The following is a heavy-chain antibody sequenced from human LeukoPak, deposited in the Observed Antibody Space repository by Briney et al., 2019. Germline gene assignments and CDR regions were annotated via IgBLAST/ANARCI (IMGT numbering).Heavy chain of an antibody. Sequence: PGGSLRLSCAASGFTFGNYAMSWVRQAPGKGLDWVSSISGSGSGSSTFYADSVKGRFTTFRDNSKNTLYLQMNSLRVEDTAVYYCAKVSGTNCYNGVDYWGQGTLVTVSS. D-gene: IGHD2-2*02. CDR1: GFTFGNYA. CDR3: AKVSGTNCYNGVDY. CDR2: ISGSGSGSST. V-gene: IGHV3-23*01. J-gene: IGHJ4*02.